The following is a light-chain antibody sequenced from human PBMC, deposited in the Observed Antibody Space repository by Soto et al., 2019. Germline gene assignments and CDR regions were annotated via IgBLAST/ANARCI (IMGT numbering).Light chain of an antibody. Sequence: DIVLTQSPATLSVSPGDTVTLSCRASESLFGFLAWYQQKPGQAPRLLMYGVSTRATGIPARFSVGRSATDFTLTISSLQSEDSAFYFCQSYNDWPFASGLGTRLEI. CDR3: QSYNDWPFA. CDR2: GVS. J-gene: IGKJ2*01. CDR1: ESLFGF. V-gene: IGKV3-15*01.